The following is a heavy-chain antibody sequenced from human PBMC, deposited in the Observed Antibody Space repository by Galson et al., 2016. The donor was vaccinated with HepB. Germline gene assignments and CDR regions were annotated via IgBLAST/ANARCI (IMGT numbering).Heavy chain of an antibody. V-gene: IGHV3-30*04. D-gene: IGHD3/OR15-3a*01. Sequence: SLRLSCAASGFSFRSYALHWLRHAPGKGLQWVAGISDDGSDTLYADSVRGRFTISSDKSKNTLYLQMTSLSAEDTAVYHCAREPSPVIFGYFDLWGRGTLVTVSS. CDR1: GFSFRSYA. CDR2: ISDDGSDT. J-gene: IGHJ2*01. CDR3: AREPSPVIFGYFDL.